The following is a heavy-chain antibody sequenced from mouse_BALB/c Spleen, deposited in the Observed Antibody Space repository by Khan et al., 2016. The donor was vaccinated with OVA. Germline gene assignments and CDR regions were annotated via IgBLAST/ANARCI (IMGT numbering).Heavy chain of an antibody. J-gene: IGHJ1*01. V-gene: IGHV9-1*02. CDR1: GFTFTNYG. Sequence: QIQLVQSGPELKKPGETVKISCKASGFTFTNYGMNWVKQAPGKGLKWMGWINTYTGEPTYTDDFKGLFAFSLETPARTADLQMNNLKNRVLATDFWAGGASYWYFAVWGAGTTVTVSS. CDR2: INTYTGEP. CDR3: AGGASYWYFAV.